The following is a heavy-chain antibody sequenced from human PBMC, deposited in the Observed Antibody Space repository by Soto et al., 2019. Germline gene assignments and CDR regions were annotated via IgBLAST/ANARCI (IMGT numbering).Heavy chain of an antibody. D-gene: IGHD6-6*01. J-gene: IGHJ5*02. CDR1: GGSISSYY. CDR3: ARKGIAARPDYRFDP. CDR2: IYYGGST. Sequence: KASETLSLTCTVSGGSISSYYWSWIRQPPGKGLEWIGYIYYGGSTNYNPSLKSRVTISVDTSKNQFSLKLSSVTAADTAVYYCARKGIAARPDYRFDPWGQGTLVTVSS. V-gene: IGHV4-59*01.